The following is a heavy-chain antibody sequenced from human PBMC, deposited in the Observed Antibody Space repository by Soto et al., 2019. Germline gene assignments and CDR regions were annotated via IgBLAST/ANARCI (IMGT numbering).Heavy chain of an antibody. CDR3: ARPLESGRGSKVCVYYSHGMDV. CDR1: GFTFSSYA. Sequence: GGSLRLSCAASGFTFSSYAMHWVRQAPGKGLEWVAVISYDGSNKYYADSVKGRFTISRDNSKNTLYLQMNSLRAEDTAVYYCARPLESGRGSKVCVYYSHGMDVWGQGTTVTVSS. V-gene: IGHV3-30-3*01. CDR2: ISYDGSNK. J-gene: IGHJ6*02. D-gene: IGHD6-25*01.